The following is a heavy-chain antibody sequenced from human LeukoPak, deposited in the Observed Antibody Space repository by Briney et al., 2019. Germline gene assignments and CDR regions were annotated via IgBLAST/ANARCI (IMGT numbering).Heavy chain of an antibody. Sequence: SETLSLTCAVYGGSFSGYYWSWIRQPPGKGLEWIGEINHSGSTNYSPSLKSRVTISVDTSKNQFSLKLSSVTAADTAVYYCARSAHVHSSSWLRRPYNWFDPWGQGTLVTVSS. J-gene: IGHJ5*02. CDR2: INHSGST. V-gene: IGHV4-34*01. CDR1: GGSFSGYY. CDR3: ARSAHVHSSSWLRRPYNWFDP. D-gene: IGHD6-13*01.